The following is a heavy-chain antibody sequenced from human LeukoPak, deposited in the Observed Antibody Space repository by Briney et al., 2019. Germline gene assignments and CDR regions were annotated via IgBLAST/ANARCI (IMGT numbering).Heavy chain of an antibody. Sequence: ASVKVSCKASGYTFTSYGISWVRQAPGQGLEWMGWISAYNGNTNYAQKLQGRVTMTTDTSTSTAYMERRSLRSDDTAVYYCARDHRFLAAAAGMGYWGQGTLVTVSS. J-gene: IGHJ4*02. CDR1: GYTFTSYG. D-gene: IGHD6-13*01. CDR2: ISAYNGNT. CDR3: ARDHRFLAAAAGMGY. V-gene: IGHV1-18*01.